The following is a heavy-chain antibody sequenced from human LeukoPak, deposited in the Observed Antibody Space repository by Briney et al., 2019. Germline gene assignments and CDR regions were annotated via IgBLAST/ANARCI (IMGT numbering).Heavy chain of an antibody. D-gene: IGHD6-19*01. Sequence: ASVKVSCKASGYTFTGYYMHWVRQAPGQGLEWMGWINPNSGGTNYAQKFQGRVTMTRDTSISTAYMELSRLRSDDTAVYYCAREFIAVAGTVYYYYGMDVWGQGTTVTVSS. J-gene: IGHJ6*02. CDR3: AREFIAVAGTVYYYYGMDV. V-gene: IGHV1-2*02. CDR1: GYTFTGYY. CDR2: INPNSGGT.